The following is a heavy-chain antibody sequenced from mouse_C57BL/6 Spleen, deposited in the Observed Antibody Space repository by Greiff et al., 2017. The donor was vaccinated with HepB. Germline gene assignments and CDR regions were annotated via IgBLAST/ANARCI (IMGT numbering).Heavy chain of an antibody. V-gene: IGHV1-74*01. Sequence: QVQLQQPGAELVKPGASVKVSCKASGYTFTSYWMHWVKQRPGQGLEWIGRIHLSDSDTNYNQKFKGKATLTVDKSSSTAYMQLSSLTSEDSAVYYCAADYYGSSYWYFDVWGTGTTVTVSS. CDR1: GYTFTSYW. CDR3: AADYYGSSYWYFDV. J-gene: IGHJ1*03. CDR2: IHLSDSDT. D-gene: IGHD1-1*01.